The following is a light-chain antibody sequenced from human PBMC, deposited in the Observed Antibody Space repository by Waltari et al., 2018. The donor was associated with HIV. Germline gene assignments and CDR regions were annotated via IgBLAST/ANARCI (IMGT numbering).Light chain of an antibody. CDR2: DAS. CDR1: QSIGSY. V-gene: IGKV3-11*01. Sequence: EIALTQSPATLSLSPGERATLSCRTSQSIGSYLAWYQQKPGQAPRLLIYDASNRATGIPARFSGSGFGTDFTLSITSLEPEDFAVYYCQLRTRWPPLFTFGGGTNLEIK. CDR3: QLRTRWPPLFT. J-gene: IGKJ4*01.